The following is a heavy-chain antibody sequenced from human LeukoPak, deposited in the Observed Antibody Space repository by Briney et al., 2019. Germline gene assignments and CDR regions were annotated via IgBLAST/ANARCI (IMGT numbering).Heavy chain of an antibody. J-gene: IGHJ5*01. V-gene: IGHV5-51*01. CDR3: VRTPTCSSGSCYPNWFDS. D-gene: IGHD2-15*01. CDR1: GYSFTNNW. CDR2: VYPGDSHT. Sequence: GESLKISCQGSGYSFTNNWIGWVRHMAGKGLDWMAIVYPGDSHTKYNPSFQGQVTISADKSSSTAYLQWISLRASDTAIYYCVRTPTCSSGSCYPNWFDSWGQGTLVTVSS.